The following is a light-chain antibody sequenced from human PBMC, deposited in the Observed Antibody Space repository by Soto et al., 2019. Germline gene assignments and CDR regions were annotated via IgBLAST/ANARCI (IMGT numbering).Light chain of an antibody. Sequence: DIHMTQSPSTLSASVGDRVTITCRASQSISGWLAWYQQKPGKAPKLLIYDASSLESGVPSRFSGIGYGTEFTLSISSLQPDDFATYYCQQYNGYSLFGQGTKVDIK. CDR2: DAS. V-gene: IGKV1-5*01. CDR1: QSISGW. CDR3: QQYNGYSL. J-gene: IGKJ1*01.